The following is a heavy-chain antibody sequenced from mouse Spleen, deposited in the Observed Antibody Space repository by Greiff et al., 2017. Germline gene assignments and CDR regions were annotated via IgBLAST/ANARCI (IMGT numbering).Heavy chain of an antibody. CDR2: IDPEDGDT. J-gene: IGHJ2*01. CDR3: TADYGNWLY. D-gene: IGHD2-1*01. V-gene: IGHV14-1*01. CDR1: GFTINDYS. Sequence: EVQLQQSGAELVRPGASVKLSCTASGFTINDYSMHWVKQRPEQGLEWIGRIDPEDGDTEYAPKFQGKATMTADTSSNTAYLQLSSLTSEDTAVYYCTADYGNWLYWGQGTTLTVSS.